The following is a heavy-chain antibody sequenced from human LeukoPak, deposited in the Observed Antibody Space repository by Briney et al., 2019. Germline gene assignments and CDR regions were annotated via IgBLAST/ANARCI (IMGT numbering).Heavy chain of an antibody. D-gene: IGHD3-10*01. J-gene: IGHJ4*02. CDR2: IYYSGST. V-gene: IGHV4-30-4*08. CDR3: ARGPGSGSYYKVGFDY. Sequence: PSETLSLTCTVSGGSISSGDYYWIWIRQPPGKGLEWIGYIYYSGSTYYNPSLKSRVTISVDTSKNQFSLKLSSVTAGDTAVYYCARGPGSGSYYKVGFDYWGQGTLLPVSS. CDR1: GGSISSGDYY.